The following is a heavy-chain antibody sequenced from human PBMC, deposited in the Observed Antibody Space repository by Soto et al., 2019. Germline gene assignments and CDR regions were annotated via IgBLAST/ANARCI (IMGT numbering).Heavy chain of an antibody. Sequence: QVQLVQSGAEVKKPGSSVKVSCKASGGTFSNYTVSWVRQAPGQGLEWMGRIIPILGIGNYAQKFQGRVTIIADRSTSTAYMELSSLRSEDTAIYFCAREVAVGDHDAFDIWGQGTTVTV. D-gene: IGHD2-21*01. J-gene: IGHJ3*02. CDR1: GGTFSNYT. V-gene: IGHV1-69*08. CDR3: AREVAVGDHDAFDI. CDR2: IIPILGIG.